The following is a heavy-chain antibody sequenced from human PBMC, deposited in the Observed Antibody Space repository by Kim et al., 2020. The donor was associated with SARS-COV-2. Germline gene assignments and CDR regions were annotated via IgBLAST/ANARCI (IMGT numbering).Heavy chain of an antibody. CDR3: ARGRSGYYRGIDY. CDR1: GFTFSSYA. D-gene: IGHD3-3*01. J-gene: IGHJ4*02. Sequence: GGSLRLSCAASGFTFSSYAMHWVRQAPGKGLEWVAVISYDGSNKYYADSVKGRFTISRDNSKNTLYLQMNSLRAEDTAVYYCARGRSGYYRGIDYWGQGT. V-gene: IGHV3-30-3*01. CDR2: ISYDGSNK.